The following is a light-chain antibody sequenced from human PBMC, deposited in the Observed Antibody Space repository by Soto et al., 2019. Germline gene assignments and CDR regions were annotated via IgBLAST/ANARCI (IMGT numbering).Light chain of an antibody. Sequence: DIQMTQSPSSLSASVGDRVTITCRARQSITYWLAWYQQKPGRAPKLLIYDVFNLQSGVPSRFSGSGSGTEFTLTISSLKPDDSATYYCQQYHSFSFTFGQGTKLEIK. J-gene: IGKJ2*01. V-gene: IGKV1-5*01. CDR1: QSITYW. CDR2: DVF. CDR3: QQYHSFSFT.